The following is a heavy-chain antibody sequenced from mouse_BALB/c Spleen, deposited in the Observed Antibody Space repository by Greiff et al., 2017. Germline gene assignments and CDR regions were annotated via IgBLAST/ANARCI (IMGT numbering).Heavy chain of an antibody. V-gene: IGHV5-9-3*01. Sequence: EVQGVESGGGLVKPGGSLKLSCAASGFTFSSYAMSWVRQTPEKRLEWVATISSGGSYTYYPDSVKGRFTISRDNAKNTLYLQMSSLRSEDTAMYYCARQDGYDGSFDYWGQGTTLTVSS. J-gene: IGHJ2*01. CDR3: ARQDGYDGSFDY. D-gene: IGHD2-2*01. CDR2: ISSGGSYT. CDR1: GFTFSSYA.